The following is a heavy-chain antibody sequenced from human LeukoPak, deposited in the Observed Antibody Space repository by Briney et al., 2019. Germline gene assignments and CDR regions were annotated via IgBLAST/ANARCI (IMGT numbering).Heavy chain of an antibody. D-gene: IGHD3-10*01. CDR2: ISGSGGST. J-gene: IGHJ4*02. CDR3: ATEMVRGVIKN. CDR1: GFTFSSNA. V-gene: IGHV3-23*01. Sequence: GGSLRLSCAASGFTFSSNAMSWVRQAPGKGLEWVSAISGSGGSTYYADSVKGRFTISRDNSKNTLYLQMNSLRAEDTAVYYCATEMVRGVIKNWGQGTLVTVSS.